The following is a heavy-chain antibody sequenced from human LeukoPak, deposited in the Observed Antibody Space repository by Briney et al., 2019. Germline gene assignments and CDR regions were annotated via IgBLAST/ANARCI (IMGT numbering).Heavy chain of an antibody. CDR2: ISYDGSNK. CDR1: GFTFSSYA. Sequence: PGGSLRLSCAASGFTFSSYAMHWVRQAPGKGLEWVAVISYDGSNKYYADSVKGRFTISRDNSTNTLYLQMNILTAEDTAVYYCARALYYSFPNYWGQGTLVTVSS. CDR3: ARALYYSFPNY. V-gene: IGHV3-30-3*01. D-gene: IGHD2-21*01. J-gene: IGHJ4*02.